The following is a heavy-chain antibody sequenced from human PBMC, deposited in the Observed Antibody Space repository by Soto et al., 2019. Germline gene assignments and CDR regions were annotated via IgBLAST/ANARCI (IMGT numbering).Heavy chain of an antibody. D-gene: IGHD3-22*01. CDR1: GYTFTSYG. CDR2: ISAYNGNT. J-gene: IGHJ4*02. CDR3: ARDAYYDSSGYYGADY. Sequence: QVQLVQSGAEVQKPGASVKVSCKASGYTFTSYGISWVRQAPGQGLEWMGWISAYNGNTTYAQKLQGRVTMTTDTSTSTADMELRSLSSDDTAVYYCARDAYYDSSGYYGADYWGEGTLVTVS. V-gene: IGHV1-18*01.